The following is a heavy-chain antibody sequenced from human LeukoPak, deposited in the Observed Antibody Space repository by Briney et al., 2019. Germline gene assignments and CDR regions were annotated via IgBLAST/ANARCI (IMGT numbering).Heavy chain of an antibody. D-gene: IGHD5-12*01. Sequence: GGSLRLSCAASGFTFRRYWMSWVRQAPGKGLEWVSAISGSGGSTYYADSVKGRFTISRDNSKNTLYLQMNSLRAEDTAVYYCAKDRLVAAGAGAFDIWGQGTMVTVSS. J-gene: IGHJ3*02. V-gene: IGHV3-23*01. CDR3: AKDRLVAAGAGAFDI. CDR1: GFTFRRYW. CDR2: ISGSGGST.